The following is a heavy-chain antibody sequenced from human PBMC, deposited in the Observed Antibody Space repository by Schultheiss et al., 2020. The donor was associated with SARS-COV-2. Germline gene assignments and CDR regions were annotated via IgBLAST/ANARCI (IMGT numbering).Heavy chain of an antibody. CDR3: ASHRVRGGPMDV. V-gene: IGHV3-48*01. J-gene: IGHJ6*02. D-gene: IGHD3-10*01. CDR2: ISSSGSTI. CDR1: GFTFSSYG. Sequence: GGSLRLSCAASGFTFSSYGMHWVRQAPGKGLEWVSYISSSGSTIYYADSVKGRFTISRDNSKNTLYLQMNSLRAEDTAVYYCASHRVRGGPMDVWGQGTTVTVSS.